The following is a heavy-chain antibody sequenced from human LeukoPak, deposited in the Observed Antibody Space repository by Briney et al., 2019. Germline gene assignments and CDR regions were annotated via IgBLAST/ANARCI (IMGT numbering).Heavy chain of an antibody. Sequence: GGSLRLSCAASGFTFSSYGMHWVRQAPGKGLEWVAFIRYDGSNKYYADSVKGRFTISRDNSKNTLFLQLNSLRAEDTAIYYCAKNGDRGAYCSGGSCYPYYYYSMDVWGKGTTVTISS. CDR3: AKNGDRGAYCSGGSCYPYYYYSMDV. CDR2: IRYDGSNK. D-gene: IGHD2-15*01. J-gene: IGHJ6*03. CDR1: GFTFSSYG. V-gene: IGHV3-30*02.